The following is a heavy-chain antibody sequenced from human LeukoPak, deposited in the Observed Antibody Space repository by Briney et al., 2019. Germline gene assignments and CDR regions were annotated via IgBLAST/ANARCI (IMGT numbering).Heavy chain of an antibody. CDR1: GYTFTSYD. D-gene: IGHD4-11*01. J-gene: IGHJ5*02. V-gene: IGHV1-8*03. CDR3: ARGVEYVDYSNSNWFDP. Sequence: ASVKVPCKASGYTFTSYDINWVRQATGQGLEWMGWMNPNSGNTGYAQKFQGRVTITRNTSISTAYMELSSLRSEDTAVYYCARGVEYVDYSNSNWFDPWGQGTLVTVSS. CDR2: MNPNSGNT.